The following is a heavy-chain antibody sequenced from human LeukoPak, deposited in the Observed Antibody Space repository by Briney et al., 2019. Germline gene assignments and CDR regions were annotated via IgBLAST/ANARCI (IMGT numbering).Heavy chain of an antibody. CDR3: AREYGSGSYSNYYGVDV. CDR1: GGSISSSSYY. D-gene: IGHD3-10*01. V-gene: IGHV4-61*01. CDR2: IYYSGST. J-gene: IGHJ6*02. Sequence: SETLSLTCTVSGGSISSSSYYWGWIRQPPGKGLEWIGYIYYSGSTNYNPSLKSRVTISVDTSKNQFSLKLSSVTAADTAVYYCAREYGSGSYSNYYGVDVWGQGTTVTVSS.